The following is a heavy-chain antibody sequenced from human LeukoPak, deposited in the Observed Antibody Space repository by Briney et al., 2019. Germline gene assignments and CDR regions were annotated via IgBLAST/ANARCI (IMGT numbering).Heavy chain of an antibody. CDR2: SRSEAYGGTT. CDR1: GFTFDDYA. CDR3: TRDLGYSGHENPPHGMDV. D-gene: IGHD5-12*01. Sequence: GGSLRLSCTASGFTFDDYAMSWVRQAPGKGLEWVGFSRSEAYGGTTEYSVSVKGSFTISRDDSKTIVYLQMNSLKTEDTAVYYCTRDLGYSGHENPPHGMDVWGQGTMVTVSS. V-gene: IGHV3-49*04. J-gene: IGHJ6*02.